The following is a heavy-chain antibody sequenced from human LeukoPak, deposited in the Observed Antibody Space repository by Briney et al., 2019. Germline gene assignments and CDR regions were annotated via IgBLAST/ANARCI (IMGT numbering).Heavy chain of an antibody. CDR1: GYTFTGYY. CDR3: ARVARYDFWSGSEFSYWYFDL. V-gene: IGHV1-2*02. CDR2: INPNSGGT. D-gene: IGHD3-3*01. Sequence: ASVKVSCKASGYTFTGYYMHWVRQAPGQGLERMGWINPNSGGTNYAQKFQGRVTMTRDTSISTAYMELSRLRSDDTAVYYCARVARYDFWSGSEFSYWYFDLWGRGTLVTVSS. J-gene: IGHJ2*01.